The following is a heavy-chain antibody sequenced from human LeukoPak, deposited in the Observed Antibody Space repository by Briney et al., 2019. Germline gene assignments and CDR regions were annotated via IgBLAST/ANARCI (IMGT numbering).Heavy chain of an antibody. D-gene: IGHD6-19*01. CDR1: GGSFSKFY. J-gene: IGHJ4*02. CDR2: INHSGNT. CDR3: ARIPEWVVQAYFDY. Sequence: PSETLSLTCAVYGGSFSKFYWSWIRQPPGKGLEWTGEINHSGNTNYNPSLKSRVTISVDTSKKQFSLKLSSVTAADTAVYYCARIPEWVVQAYFDYWGQGTLVTVSS. V-gene: IGHV4-34*01.